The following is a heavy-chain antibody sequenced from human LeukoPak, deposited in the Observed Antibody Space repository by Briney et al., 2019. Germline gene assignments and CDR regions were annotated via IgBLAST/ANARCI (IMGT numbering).Heavy chain of an antibody. CDR2: IYSGGST. D-gene: IGHD1-26*01. CDR1: GFTVSSNY. J-gene: IGHJ4*02. CDR3: ARSLGGELLFDY. V-gene: IGHV3-53*01. Sequence: GGSLRLSRAASGFTVSSNYMSWVRQAPGKGLEWVSVIYSGGSTYYADSVKGRFTISRDNSKNTLYLQMNSLRAEDTAVYYCARSLGGELLFDYWGQGTLVTVSS.